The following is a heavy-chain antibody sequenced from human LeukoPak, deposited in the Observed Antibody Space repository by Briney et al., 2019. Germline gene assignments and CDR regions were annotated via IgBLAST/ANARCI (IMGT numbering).Heavy chain of an antibody. CDR1: GFTFSSYW. CDR2: IGGSGDT. V-gene: IGHV3-23*01. J-gene: IGHJ4*02. CDR3: AKRKANWGFYDY. D-gene: IGHD7-27*01. Sequence: GGSLRLSCAASGFTFSSYWMSWVRQAPGKGLEWVSVIGGSGDTYYADSVKGRFTISRDNSKNTLFLEMNSLRAEDTAVYYCAKRKANWGFYDYWGQGTLVTVSS.